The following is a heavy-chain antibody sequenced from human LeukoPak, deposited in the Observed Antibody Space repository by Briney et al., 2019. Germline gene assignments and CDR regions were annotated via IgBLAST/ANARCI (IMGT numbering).Heavy chain of an antibody. CDR1: GGSISSYY. D-gene: IGHD3-10*01. V-gene: IGHV4-4*07. CDR2: IYTSGST. J-gene: IGHJ4*02. CDR3: ARTAKYYYGSETYYFFDY. Sequence: PSETLSLTCTVSGGSISSYYWSWIRQPAGKGLEWIGRIYTSGSTNYNPSLKSRVTMSVDTSKNQFSLKLTSVTPADTAVYYCARTAKYYYGSETYYFFDYWGQGTLVTVSS.